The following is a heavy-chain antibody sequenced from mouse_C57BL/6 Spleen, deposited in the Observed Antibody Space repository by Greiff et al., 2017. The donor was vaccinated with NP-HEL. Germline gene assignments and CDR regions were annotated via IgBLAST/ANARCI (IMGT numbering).Heavy chain of an antibody. CDR1: GYTFTTYP. CDR3: ARLNYDYDAMDY. J-gene: IGHJ4*01. V-gene: IGHV1-47*01. D-gene: IGHD1-1*02. Sequence: QVHVKQSGAELVKPGASVKMSCKASGYTFTTYPIEWMKQNHGKSLEWIGNFHPYNDDTKYNEKFKGKATLTVEKSSSTVYLELSRLTSDDSAVYYCARLNYDYDAMDYWGQGTSVTVSS. CDR2: FHPYNDDT.